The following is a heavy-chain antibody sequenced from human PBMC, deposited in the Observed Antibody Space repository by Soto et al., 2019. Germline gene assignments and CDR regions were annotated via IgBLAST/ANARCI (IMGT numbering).Heavy chain of an antibody. CDR3: ARHGRGNEVVKYFYYGLDV. J-gene: IGHJ6*02. CDR1: GDSIRSSPYY. CDR2: FYSGGNN. V-gene: IGHV4-39*01. Sequence: QLLLQESGPGLVQPSETLSLTCTVSGDSIRSSPYYWGWIRQAPGKGLEWIGSFYSGGNNNYNPSLKSRVAISVDTSKTQFSLPLSSVSAADTAVYYCARHGRGNEVVKYFYYGLDVWGQGTTVTVFS. D-gene: IGHD1-1*01.